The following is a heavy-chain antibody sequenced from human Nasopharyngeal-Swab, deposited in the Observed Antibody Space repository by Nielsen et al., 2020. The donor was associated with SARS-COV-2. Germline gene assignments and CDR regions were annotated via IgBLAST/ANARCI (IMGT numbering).Heavy chain of an antibody. CDR1: GYSFTSYW. D-gene: IGHD2-2*01. Sequence: SLSLSCKGSGYSFTSYWIGWVRQMPGKGLEWMGIIYPGDSDTRYSPSFQGQVTISADKSISTAYLQWSSLKASDTAMYYCASLPNPYQGWFDPWGQGTLVTVSS. CDR2: IYPGDSDT. V-gene: IGHV5-51*01. J-gene: IGHJ5*02. CDR3: ASLPNPYQGWFDP.